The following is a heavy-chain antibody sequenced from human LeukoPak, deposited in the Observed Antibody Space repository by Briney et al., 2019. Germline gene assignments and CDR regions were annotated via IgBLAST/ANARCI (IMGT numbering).Heavy chain of an antibody. V-gene: IGHV1-2*02. Sequence: ASVKASCKASGYTFTGYYMHWVRQAPGQGLEWMGWINPNSGGTNYAQKFQGRVTMTRDTSISTAYMELSRLRSDDTAVYYCARVGPYYGDYFFDYWGQGTLVTVSS. D-gene: IGHD4-17*01. CDR3: ARVGPYYGDYFFDY. J-gene: IGHJ4*02. CDR1: GYTFTGYY. CDR2: INPNSGGT.